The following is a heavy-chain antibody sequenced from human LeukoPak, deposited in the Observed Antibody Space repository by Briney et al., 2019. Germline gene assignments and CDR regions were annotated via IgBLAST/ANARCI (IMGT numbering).Heavy chain of an antibody. V-gene: IGHV5-51*01. CDR2: IYPGDSDT. CDR3: ARATRPANDYGDY. J-gene: IGHJ4*02. CDR1: VYSFTSYW. Sequence: GESLKISCKGSVYSFTSYWIGWVRQMPGKGLEWMGIIYPGDSDTRYSPSFQGQVTISADKSISTAYLQWSSLKASDTAMYYCARATRPANDYGDYWGQGTLVTVSS. D-gene: IGHD2-2*01.